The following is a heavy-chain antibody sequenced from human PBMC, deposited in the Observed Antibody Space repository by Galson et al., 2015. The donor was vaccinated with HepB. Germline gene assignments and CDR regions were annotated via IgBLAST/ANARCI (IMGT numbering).Heavy chain of an antibody. V-gene: IGHV3-30*04. J-gene: IGHJ1*01. Sequence: RLSCAASGFTFSSYAMHWVRRAPGKGLEWVAVISYDGRNKYYVDSVKGRFTISRDNSKNTLYLQMNSLRAEDTAVYYCARDNLDTVTGTGYFQHWGQGTLVTVSS. CDR3: ARDNLDTVTGTGYFQH. D-gene: IGHD6-19*01. CDR2: ISYDGRNK. CDR1: GFTFSSYA.